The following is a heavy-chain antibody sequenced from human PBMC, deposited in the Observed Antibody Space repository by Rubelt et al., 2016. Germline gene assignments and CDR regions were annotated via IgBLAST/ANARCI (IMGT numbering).Heavy chain of an antibody. V-gene: IGHV1-18*01. J-gene: IGHJ4*02. Sequence: SAYNGNTNYAQKFQGRVTMTTDTSTSTAYMELRSLTSDDTAVYYCARGPFTVVTLWGQGTLVTVSS. CDR2: SAYNGNT. D-gene: IGHD4-23*01. CDR3: ARGPFTVVTL.